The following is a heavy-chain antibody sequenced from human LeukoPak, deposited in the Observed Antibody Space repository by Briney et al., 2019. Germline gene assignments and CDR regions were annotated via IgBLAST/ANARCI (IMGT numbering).Heavy chain of an antibody. D-gene: IGHD3-16*01. J-gene: IGHJ4*02. CDR1: GFTVSNNY. V-gene: IGHV3-66*02. Sequence: GGSLRLSCAASGFTVSNNYMSWVRQAPGKGLEWVSVIYSGDNTYYVESVKGRFTISKDNSKNTLFLQMNRLRAEDTAVYYCAGRRVLDASFDYWGQGTLVTVSS. CDR2: IYSGDNT. CDR3: AGRRVLDASFDY.